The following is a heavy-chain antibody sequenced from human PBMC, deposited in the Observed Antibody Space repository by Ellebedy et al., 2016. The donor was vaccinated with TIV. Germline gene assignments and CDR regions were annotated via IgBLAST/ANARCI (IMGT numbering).Heavy chain of an antibody. D-gene: IGHD1-26*01. Sequence: AASVKVSCKASGYTFSTYAMHWVRQAPGHRLEWMGWINAGTANTKYSQKFQERVTITRDMSTSTAYMELSSLRSEDTAVYYCAATSGSYRSMLLAGPLDDAFGIWGQGTMVTVSS. J-gene: IGHJ3*02. CDR3: AATSGSYRSMLLAGPLDDAFGI. CDR2: INAGTANT. V-gene: IGHV1-3*01. CDR1: GYTFSTYA.